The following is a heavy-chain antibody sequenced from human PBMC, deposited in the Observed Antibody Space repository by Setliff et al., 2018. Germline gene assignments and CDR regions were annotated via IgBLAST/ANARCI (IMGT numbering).Heavy chain of an antibody. J-gene: IGHJ2*01. D-gene: IGHD2-2*01. Sequence: TLSLTCTVSGASISSTYYWGWVRQSPEKGLEWIGSIYYRGINFSNPSLRSRVTMSVDTSKNQFSLNLYSVTAADTAVYYCARTSTGRSFDLWGRGTLVTVSS. CDR1: GASISSTYY. CDR2: IYYRGIN. CDR3: ARTSTGRSFDL. V-gene: IGHV4-38-2*02.